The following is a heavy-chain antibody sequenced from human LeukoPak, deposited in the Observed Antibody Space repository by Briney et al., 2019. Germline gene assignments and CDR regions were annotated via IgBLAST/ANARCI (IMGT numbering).Heavy chain of an antibody. CDR3: ARGPSGYHNT. CDR2: ISYDESNT. Sequence: GGSLRLSCAASGFTFSSYAMHWVRQAPGKGLEWVALISYDESNTFYADSVKGRFTISRDNSKNTLYLQMNSLRVEDTAVYYCARGPSGYHNTGGQGTLVTVSS. CDR1: GFTFSSYA. J-gene: IGHJ4*02. V-gene: IGHV3-30*04. D-gene: IGHD5-12*01.